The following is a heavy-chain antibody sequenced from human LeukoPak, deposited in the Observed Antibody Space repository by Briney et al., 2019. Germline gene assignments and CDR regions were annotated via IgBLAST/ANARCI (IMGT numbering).Heavy chain of an antibody. CDR3: VVYVWGAHFDY. J-gene: IGHJ4*02. D-gene: IGHD3-16*01. Sequence: ASVKVSCNASGYTFTGYYMHWVRQAPGQGLEWMGWINPNSGGTNYAQKFQGRVTMTRDTSISTAYMELSRLRSDDTAVYYCVVYVWGAHFDYWGQGTLVTVSS. CDR2: INPNSGGT. V-gene: IGHV1-2*02. CDR1: GYTFTGYY.